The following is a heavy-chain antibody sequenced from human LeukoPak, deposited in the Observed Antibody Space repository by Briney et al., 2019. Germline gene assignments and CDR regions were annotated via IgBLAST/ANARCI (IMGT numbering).Heavy chain of an antibody. CDR3: ARDPDYYDSSGYFLFDY. Sequence: GGSLRLSCAASGFTFSSYSMNWVRQAPGKGLEWVSPISSSSSYIYYADSVKGRFTISRDNAKNSLYLQMNSLRAEDTAVYYCARDPDYYDSSGYFLFDYWGQGTLVTVSS. J-gene: IGHJ4*02. D-gene: IGHD3-22*01. CDR1: GFTFSSYS. CDR2: ISSSSSYI. V-gene: IGHV3-21*01.